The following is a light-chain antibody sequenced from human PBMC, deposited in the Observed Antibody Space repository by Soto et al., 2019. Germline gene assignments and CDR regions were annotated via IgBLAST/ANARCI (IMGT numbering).Light chain of an antibody. V-gene: IGLV2-14*01. J-gene: IGLJ2*01. CDR1: SSDVGGYNS. Sequence: QSVLTQPASVSGSPGQSITISCTGTSSDVGGYNSVSWYQQHPGKAPRLMIFDVTNRTSGVSNRFSGSKSGSTASLTISGLQAEDEADYYCSSYTSSSTLVFGGGTQLTVL. CDR3: SSYTSSSTLV. CDR2: DVT.